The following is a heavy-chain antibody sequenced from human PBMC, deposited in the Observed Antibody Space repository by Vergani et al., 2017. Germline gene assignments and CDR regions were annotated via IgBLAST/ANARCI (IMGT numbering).Heavy chain of an antibody. D-gene: IGHD5-18*01. J-gene: IGHJ4*02. V-gene: IGHV4-59*12. CDR3: ARVGGRRYSYGRGTFDY. CDR1: GGSISSYY. Sequence: QVQLQESGPGLVKPSETLSLTCTVSGGSISSYYWSWIRQPPGKGLEWSGEIYHSGSTNYNPSLKSRVTISVEPSKNQFSLKLSSVTAADTAVYYCARVGGRRYSYGRGTFDYWGQGTLVTVSS. CDR2: IYHSGST.